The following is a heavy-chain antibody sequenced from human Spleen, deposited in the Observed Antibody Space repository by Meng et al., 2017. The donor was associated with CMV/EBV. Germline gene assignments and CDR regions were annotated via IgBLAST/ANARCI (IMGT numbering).Heavy chain of an antibody. CDR2: IIPMFGSA. Sequence: SSVKVSCKASGGTFSSYTFSWVRQAPGQGLEWMGRIIPMFGSANYAQRFQGRVTFTADKSTSTAYMDLSSLRSEDTAVYYCARGRRGSYSDDWGQGSLVTVSS. CDR1: GGTFSSYT. CDR3: ARGRRGSYSDD. D-gene: IGHD1-26*01. V-gene: IGHV1-69*08. J-gene: IGHJ4*02.